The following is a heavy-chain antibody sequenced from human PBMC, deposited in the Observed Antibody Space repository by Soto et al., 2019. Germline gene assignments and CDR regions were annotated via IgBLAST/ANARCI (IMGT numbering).Heavy chain of an antibody. V-gene: IGHV2-5*02. J-gene: IGHJ4*02. CDR3: AHPHSGSDYVDY. CDR1: GFSLSTSGVG. CDR2: IYWDDDK. Sequence: QITLKESGPTLVKPTQTLTLTCTFSGFSLSTSGVGVGWIRQPPGKALEWLALIYWDDDKRYSPSLKSRLTITKDTPQNQVVLTMTNMDPVDTATYYCAHPHSGSDYVDYWGQGTLVTVSS. D-gene: IGHD3-22*01.